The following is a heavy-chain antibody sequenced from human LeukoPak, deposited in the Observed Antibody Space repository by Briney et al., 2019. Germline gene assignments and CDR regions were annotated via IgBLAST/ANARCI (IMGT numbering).Heavy chain of an antibody. CDR3: ARGPAANSGNYYVGDY. D-gene: IGHD1-26*01. CDR1: GFTFSSYA. J-gene: IGHJ4*02. CDR2: ISYDGSNK. V-gene: IGHV3-30*03. Sequence: GRSLRLSCAASGFTFSSYAMHWVRQAPGKGLEWVALISYDGSNKYYTDSVKGRFTISRDNSKHTLYLQMNSLRAEDTAVYYCARGPAANSGNYYVGDYWGQGTLVTVSS.